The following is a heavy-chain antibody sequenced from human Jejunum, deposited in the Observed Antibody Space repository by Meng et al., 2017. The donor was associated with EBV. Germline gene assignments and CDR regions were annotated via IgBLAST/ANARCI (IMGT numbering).Heavy chain of an antibody. V-gene: IGHV4-39*07. Sequence: QPQLQESGPGLVKPSETLSLTCTVSGDSISNSDYYWDWIRQPPGKGLEWIASIYHSGSAYYNPSLESRVTISVDRSKNQFSLELNSVTAADTAVYYCARDEALPRGHFDSWGQGTLVTVSS. CDR2: IYHSGSA. CDR3: ARDEALPRGHFDS. CDR1: GDSISNSDYY. J-gene: IGHJ4*02. D-gene: IGHD3-10*01.